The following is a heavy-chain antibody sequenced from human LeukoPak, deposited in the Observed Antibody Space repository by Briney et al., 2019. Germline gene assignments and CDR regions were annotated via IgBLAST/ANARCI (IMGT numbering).Heavy chain of an antibody. Sequence: GGSLRLSCAASGFTFSDYEMNWVRQAAGKGLEWVSYISSSGRTVYYADSVRGRFTTSRDNAKNSLYLQVNSLRAEDTAVYYCARVLNYWGQGTLVTVSS. V-gene: IGHV3-48*03. CDR3: ARVLNY. J-gene: IGHJ4*02. CDR1: GFTFSDYE. CDR2: ISSSGRTV.